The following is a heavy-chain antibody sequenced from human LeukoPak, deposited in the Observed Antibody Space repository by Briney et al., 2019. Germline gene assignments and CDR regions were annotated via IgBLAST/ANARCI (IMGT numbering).Heavy chain of an antibody. J-gene: IGHJ4*02. CDR3: ARCGMPYSYVSGNFDY. D-gene: IGHD3-10*01. Sequence: SETLSLTCTVSGGSISSGGYYWGWIRQPPGKGLEWIGSIYYSGSTYHNPSLKSRVTISVDTSRNQFSLKLKSVTAADTAVYYCARCGMPYSYVSGNFDYWGQGTLVTVSS. V-gene: IGHV4-39*01. CDR1: GGSISSGGYY. CDR2: IYYSGST.